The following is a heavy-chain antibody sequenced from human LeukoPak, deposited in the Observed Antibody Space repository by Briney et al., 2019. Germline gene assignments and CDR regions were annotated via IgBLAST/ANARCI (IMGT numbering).Heavy chain of an antibody. CDR3: ARVPAAIPGGYYYYGMDV. CDR1: GYTFTSYD. Sequence: ASVTVSCKASGYTFTSYDINWVRQAPGQGLEWMGWMNPNSGNTGYAQKFQGRVTMTRNTSISTAYMELSSLRSEDTAVYHCARVPAAIPGGYYYYGMDVWGQGTTVTVSS. J-gene: IGHJ6*02. D-gene: IGHD2-2*01. CDR2: MNPNSGNT. V-gene: IGHV1-8*01.